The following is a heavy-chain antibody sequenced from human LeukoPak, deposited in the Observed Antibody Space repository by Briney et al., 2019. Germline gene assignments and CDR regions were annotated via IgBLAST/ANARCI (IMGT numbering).Heavy chain of an antibody. CDR2: ISGSGGST. J-gene: IGHJ4*02. Sequence: GGSLRLSCAASGFTFSSYAMSWVRQAPGKGLEWVSAISGSGGSTYYADSVKGWFTISRDNSKNTLYLQMNSLRAEDTAVYYCAKDLYYGDYPEQVGTLFDYWGQGTLVTVSS. CDR1: GFTFSSYA. CDR3: AKDLYYGDYPEQVGTLFDY. V-gene: IGHV3-23*01. D-gene: IGHD4-17*01.